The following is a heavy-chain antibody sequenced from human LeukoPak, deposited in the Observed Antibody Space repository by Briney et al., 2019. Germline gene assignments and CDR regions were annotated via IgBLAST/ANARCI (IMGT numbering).Heavy chain of an antibody. CDR3: ARDYYDSSGYYEEGTWHFFDY. D-gene: IGHD3-22*01. Sequence: SETLSLTCTVSGGSISSSSYYWGWIRQPPGKGLEWIGSIYYSGSTYYNPSLKSRVTISVDTSKNQFSLKLSSVTAADTAVYYCARDYYDSSGYYEEGTWHFFDYWGQGTLVTVSS. J-gene: IGHJ4*02. CDR1: GGSISSSSYY. V-gene: IGHV4-39*07. CDR2: IYYSGST.